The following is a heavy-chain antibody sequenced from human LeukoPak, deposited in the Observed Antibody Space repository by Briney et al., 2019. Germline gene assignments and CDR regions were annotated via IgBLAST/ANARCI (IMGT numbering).Heavy chain of an antibody. D-gene: IGHD2-15*01. Sequence: ASVTVSFKASGYTFTGYYMHWVRQAPGQGLEWMGWINPNSGGTNYAQKFQGRVTMTRDTSMSTAYMELSGLRSDDTAVYYCSRDSGYCSGGSCWYFDFWGQGTLVTVSA. CDR2: INPNSGGT. V-gene: IGHV1-2*02. J-gene: IGHJ4*02. CDR1: GYTFTGYY. CDR3: SRDSGYCSGGSCWYFDF.